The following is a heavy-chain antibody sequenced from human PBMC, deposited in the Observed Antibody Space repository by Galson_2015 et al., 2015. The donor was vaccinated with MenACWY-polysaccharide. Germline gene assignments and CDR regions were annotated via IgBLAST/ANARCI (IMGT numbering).Heavy chain of an antibody. J-gene: IGHJ4*02. Sequence: SVKVSCKASGYTLTSYYMHWVRQAPGQGLKWVGIMHPSGGSTTYAQQFQGRVTMTRDTSTSTVYMELSGLRSEDTAVYYCAKDRGSGWIPDLDYWGQGTLVTVSS. CDR3: AKDRGSGWIPDLDY. D-gene: IGHD6-19*01. CDR2: MHPSGGST. CDR1: GYTLTSYY. V-gene: IGHV1-46*01.